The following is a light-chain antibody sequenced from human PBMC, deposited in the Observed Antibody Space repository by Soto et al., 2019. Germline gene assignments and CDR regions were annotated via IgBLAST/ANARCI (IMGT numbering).Light chain of an antibody. CDR3: QQYTDWHPWT. J-gene: IGKJ1*01. V-gene: IGKV3-15*01. Sequence: EIVMTQSPATLSVSPGERATLSCRASQSVRNNLAWYQQKPGQAPRLLIYGASTRATGIPARFSGSGSGTDFTLTISRLQSEDFAVYYCQQYTDWHPWTFGQGTKVEIK. CDR1: QSVRNN. CDR2: GAS.